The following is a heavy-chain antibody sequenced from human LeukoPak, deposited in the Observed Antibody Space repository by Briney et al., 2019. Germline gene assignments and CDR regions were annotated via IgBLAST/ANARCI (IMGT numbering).Heavy chain of an antibody. CDR2: ISYSGST. CDR1: GGSISSNF. Sequence: SETLSLTCTVSGGSISSNFWSWIRQPPGKGLEWIGYISYSGSTNYNPSLKSRVTMSVDTSKTQFSLGLTSVTAADTAVYYCARSTVDTAIPYFDYWGQGTLVTVSS. J-gene: IGHJ4*02. CDR3: ARSTVDTAIPYFDY. V-gene: IGHV4-59*08. D-gene: IGHD5-18*01.